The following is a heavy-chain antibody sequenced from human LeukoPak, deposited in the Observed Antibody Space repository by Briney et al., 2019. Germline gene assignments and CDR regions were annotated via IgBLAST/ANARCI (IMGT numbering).Heavy chain of an antibody. J-gene: IGHJ3*02. Sequence: SETLSLTCTVSIGSISSYYWSWIRQPPGKGLEWIGRIYTSGSTNYNPSLKSRVTISVDTSKNQFSLKLSSVTAADTAVYYCARSGGYCSSTSCYTAAFDIWGQGTMVTVSS. CDR2: IYTSGST. CDR1: IGSISSYY. CDR3: ARSGGYCSSTSCYTAAFDI. D-gene: IGHD2-2*02. V-gene: IGHV4-4*07.